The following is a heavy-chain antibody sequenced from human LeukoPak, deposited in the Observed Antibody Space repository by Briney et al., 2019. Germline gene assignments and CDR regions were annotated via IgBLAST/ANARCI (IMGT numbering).Heavy chain of an antibody. D-gene: IGHD6-13*01. CDR1: GYTFTGYY. CDR3: ARDFEAAAGY. J-gene: IGHJ4*02. V-gene: IGHV1-2*02. Sequence: ASVKVSCKASGYTFTGYYMHWVRQAPGQGLEWMGWINPNSGGTNYAQKFQGRVTMTRDTSISKAYMELSRLRSDDTAVYYCARDFEAAAGYWGQGTLVTVSS. CDR2: INPNSGGT.